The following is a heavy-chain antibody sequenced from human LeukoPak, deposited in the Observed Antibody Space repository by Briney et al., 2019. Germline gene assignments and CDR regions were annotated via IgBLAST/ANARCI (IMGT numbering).Heavy chain of an antibody. J-gene: IGHJ3*02. CDR3: ARDGPLLGVQKRGAFDI. CDR1: GGSISSGDYY. D-gene: IGHD2-8*02. Sequence: SQTLSLTCTVSGGSISSGDYYWSWIRQPPGKGLEWIGYIYYSGSTYYNPSLKSRVTISVDTSKNQFSLKLSSVTAADTAVYYCARDGPLLGVQKRGAFDIWGQGTMVTVSS. CDR2: IYYSGST. V-gene: IGHV4-30-4*01.